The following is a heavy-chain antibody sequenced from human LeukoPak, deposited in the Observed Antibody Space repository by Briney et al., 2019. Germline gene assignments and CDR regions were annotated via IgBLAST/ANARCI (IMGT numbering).Heavy chain of an antibody. V-gene: IGHV4-30-4*01. CDR3: ARGYCSGGSCYSLDY. J-gene: IGHJ4*02. D-gene: IGHD2-15*01. CDR2: IYYSGST. Sequence: PSETLSLTCTVFGGSISSGDYYWSWIRQPPGKGLEWIGYIYYSGSTYYNPSLKSRVTISVDTSKNQFSLKLSSVTAADTAVHYCARGYCSGGSCYSLDYWGQGTLVTVSS. CDR1: GGSISSGDYY.